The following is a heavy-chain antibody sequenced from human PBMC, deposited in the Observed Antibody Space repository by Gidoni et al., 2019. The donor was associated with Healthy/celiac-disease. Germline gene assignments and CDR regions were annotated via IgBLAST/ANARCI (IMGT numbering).Heavy chain of an antibody. CDR1: GYTFTSYA. D-gene: IGHD1-26*01. CDR3: ARPRIVGARWDAFDI. J-gene: IGHJ3*02. CDR2: INAGNGNT. V-gene: IGHV1-3*01. Sequence: QVQLVQSGAEVTKPGASVKASCKASGYTFTSYAMHWVRTAPGQRLEWLGWINAGNGNTKYSQKFQGRVTITRDTSASTAYMELSSLRSEDTAVYYCARPRIVGARWDAFDIWGQGTMVTVSS.